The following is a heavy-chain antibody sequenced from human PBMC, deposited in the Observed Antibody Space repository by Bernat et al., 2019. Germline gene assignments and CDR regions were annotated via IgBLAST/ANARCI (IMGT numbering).Heavy chain of an antibody. CDR3: ARLSVGYLGAFDI. D-gene: IGHD2-15*01. CDR1: GGSISSSSYY. Sequence: QLQLQESGSGLVKPSETLSLTCTVSGGSISSSSYYWGWIRQPPGKGLEWIGSIYYSGSTYYNPSLKSRVTISVDTSKNQFSLKLSSVTAADTAVYYCARLSVGYLGAFDIWGQGTMVTVSS. CDR2: IYYSGST. V-gene: IGHV4-39*01. J-gene: IGHJ3*02.